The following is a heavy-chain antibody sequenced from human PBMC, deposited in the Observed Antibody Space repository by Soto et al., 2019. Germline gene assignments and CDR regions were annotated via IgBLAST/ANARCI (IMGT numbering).Heavy chain of an antibody. D-gene: IGHD6-13*01. Sequence: QVQLQESGPGLVKPSQTLSLTCTVSGGSISSGDCYWSWIRQPPAKGLEWIGYIYYSGSTFYKPSLKSRVTISVDTSKNQFSLTVSSVTAADTAVYYCARQGIAASGGDYWGQGTLVTVSS. CDR2: IYYSGST. CDR3: ARQGIAASGGDY. V-gene: IGHV4-30-4*01. J-gene: IGHJ4*02. CDR1: GGSISSGDCY.